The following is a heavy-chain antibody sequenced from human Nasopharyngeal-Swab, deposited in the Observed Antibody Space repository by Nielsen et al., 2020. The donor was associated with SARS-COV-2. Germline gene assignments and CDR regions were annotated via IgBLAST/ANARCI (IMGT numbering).Heavy chain of an antibody. CDR3: AGGTGWVFNC. D-gene: IGHD2-8*02. V-gene: IGHV3-7*01. CDR1: GFTFSTYC. J-gene: IGHJ4*02. Sequence: GGSLRPSCAASGFTFSTYCMNWVRQTPGKGLEWVATIKQDGSDKRYVDSVKGRFTISRDNAKNSLYLQMNSLRAEDTAVYYCAGGTGWVFNCWGQGTLVTVSS. CDR2: IKQDGSDK.